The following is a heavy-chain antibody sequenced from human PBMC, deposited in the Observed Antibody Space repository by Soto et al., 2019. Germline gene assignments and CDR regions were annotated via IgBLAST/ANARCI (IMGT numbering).Heavy chain of an antibody. CDR2: ISYDESDK. V-gene: IGHV3-30*18. D-gene: IGHD3-22*01. J-gene: IGHJ4*02. CDR3: VKSQFSDSGGYPLAS. CDR1: GFTFSTYA. Sequence: PGGSLRLSCAASGFTFSTYAMHWVRQAPGKGLEWVAVISYDESDKLYADSVKGRFTISKDNSKNTLYLQMNSLRVEDTAVYYCVKSQFSDSGGYPLASWGQGTLVTVSS.